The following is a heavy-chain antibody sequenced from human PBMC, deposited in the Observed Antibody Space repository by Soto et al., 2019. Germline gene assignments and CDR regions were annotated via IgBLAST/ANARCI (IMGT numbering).Heavy chain of an antibody. CDR3: AHAYGRTSWPIDAFDV. D-gene: IGHD6-13*01. V-gene: IGHV2-5*02. CDR1: GFSLSADRVG. CDR2: IYWDDDK. J-gene: IGHJ3*01. Sequence: QITLKESGPTLVKPTQTLTLTCTFSGFSLSADRVGVGWIRQPPGKALEWLARIYWDDDKRYRTSLKSRLTITKDATKNQVVLPMTNMDPVDAASYYCAHAYGRTSWPIDAFDVWGQGTVVTVSS.